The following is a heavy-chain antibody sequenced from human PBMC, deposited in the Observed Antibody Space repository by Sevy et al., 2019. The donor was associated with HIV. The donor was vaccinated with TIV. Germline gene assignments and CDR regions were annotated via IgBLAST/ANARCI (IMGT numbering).Heavy chain of an antibody. J-gene: IGHJ4*02. CDR2: IKQDGSEK. CDR3: ARWLAYFDY. Sequence: GGSLRLSCAASVFTFSSYWMSWVRQAPGKGLEWVANIKQDGSEKYYVDSVKGRFTISRDNAKNSLYLQMNSLRAEDTAVYYCARWLAYFDYWGQGTLVTVSS. V-gene: IGHV3-7*03. CDR1: VFTFSSYW. D-gene: IGHD6-19*01.